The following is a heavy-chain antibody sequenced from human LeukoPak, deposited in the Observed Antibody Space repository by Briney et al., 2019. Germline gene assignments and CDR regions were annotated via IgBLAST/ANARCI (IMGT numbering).Heavy chain of an antibody. CDR1: GYTFTRYD. D-gene: IGHD1-7*01. CDR3: ARGGITGTDAEYYYYYMDV. V-gene: IGHV1-8*03. CDR2: MNPNTGHT. Sequence: ASVKVSCKTSGYTFTRYDINWVRQATGQRLEWMGWMNPNTGHTAYVPKFQGRVTFTRNTSVSTAYMELDILISEDTAVYFCARGGITGTDAEYYYYYMDVWGKGTTVTVSS. J-gene: IGHJ6*03.